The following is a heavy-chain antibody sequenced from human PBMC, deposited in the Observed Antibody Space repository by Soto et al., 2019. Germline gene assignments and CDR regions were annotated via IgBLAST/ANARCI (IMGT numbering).Heavy chain of an antibody. CDR3: AREDGGGPFDY. D-gene: IGHD2-15*01. J-gene: IGHJ4*02. CDR1: GFMFSAYA. Sequence: HLLESGGGLVQPGGSLRLSCAASGFMFSAYAMHWVRQAPGQGLEWVSSMSGTSADTYYADSVKGRFTVSRDSSKDTLYLQLNSLISEDTALYCCAREDGGGPFDYWGQGTLVIVSS. V-gene: IGHV3-23*01. CDR2: MSGTSADT.